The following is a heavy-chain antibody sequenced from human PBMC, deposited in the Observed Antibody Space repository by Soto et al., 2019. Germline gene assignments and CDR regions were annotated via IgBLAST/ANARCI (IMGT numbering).Heavy chain of an antibody. J-gene: IGHJ4*02. CDR2: IYYSGST. CDR3: ARALTGYSSSWYFDY. D-gene: IGHD6-13*01. CDR1: GGPISRYY. V-gene: IGHV4-59*01. Sequence: SETLSLTCTVSGGPISRYYWSWIRKPPGKGLEWIGYIYYSGSTNYNPSLKSRVTISVDTSKNQFSLKLSSVTAADTAVYYCARALTGYSSSWYFDYWGQGTLVTVS.